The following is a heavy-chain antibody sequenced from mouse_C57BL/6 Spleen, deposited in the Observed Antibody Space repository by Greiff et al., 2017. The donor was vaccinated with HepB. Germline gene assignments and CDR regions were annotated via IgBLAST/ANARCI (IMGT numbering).Heavy chain of an antibody. D-gene: IGHD1-1*01. Sequence: EVHLVESGTVLASPGSSVKMSCKTSGYTFTSYWMHWVKHIPVHFLEWIGAIYPGNSDTSYNQKFKGKAKLTAVTSASTAYMELSSLTNEDSAVYYCTRGYYGSRLDYWGQGTSVTVSS. CDR2: IYPGNSDT. V-gene: IGHV1-5*01. CDR3: TRGYYGSRLDY. CDR1: GYTFTSYW. J-gene: IGHJ4*01.